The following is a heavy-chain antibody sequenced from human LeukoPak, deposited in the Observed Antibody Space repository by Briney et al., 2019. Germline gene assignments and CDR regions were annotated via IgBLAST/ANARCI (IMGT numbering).Heavy chain of an antibody. J-gene: IGHJ2*01. D-gene: IGHD3-10*01. CDR1: GVSFSGYY. CDR3: ARHVRYYYGSPAWYFDL. V-gene: IGHV4-34*01. Sequence: PSETLSLTCAVYGVSFSGYYWSWIRQPPGKGLEWIGKINHSGSTNYNPSPKNRVTISVNTTNNQFPLKLSSVTAADTAVYYCARHVRYYYGSPAWYFDLWGRGTLVTVSS. CDR2: INHSGST.